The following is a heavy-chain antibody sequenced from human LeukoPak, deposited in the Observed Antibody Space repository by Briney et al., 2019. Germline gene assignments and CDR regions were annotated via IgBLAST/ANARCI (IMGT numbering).Heavy chain of an antibody. Sequence: SETLSLTCTVSGGSISSGSYYWSWIRQPAGKGLEWIGRIYTSGSTNYNPSLKSRVTISVDTSKNQFSLKLSSVTAADTAVYYCAREQWLVLDYWGQGTLVTVSS. CDR3: AREQWLVLDY. CDR1: GGSISSGSYY. V-gene: IGHV4-61*02. J-gene: IGHJ4*02. D-gene: IGHD6-19*01. CDR2: IYTSGST.